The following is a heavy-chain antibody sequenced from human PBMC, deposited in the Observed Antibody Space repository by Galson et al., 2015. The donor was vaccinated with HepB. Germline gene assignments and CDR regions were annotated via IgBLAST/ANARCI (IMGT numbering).Heavy chain of an antibody. D-gene: IGHD5-12*01. V-gene: IGHV1-46*03. CDR3: VRDYSGKWTFDY. CDR2: MNPGGGSP. J-gene: IGHJ4*02. CDR1: GYTFTSDH. Sequence: QSGAEVKKPGESLKISCKASGYTFTSDHMHWVRQAPGQVFEWMGIMNPGGGSPRYAQKFQGRITMTRDTSTSTDYMELSGLTSEDTAVYYCVRDYSGKWTFDYWGQGTLVTVSS.